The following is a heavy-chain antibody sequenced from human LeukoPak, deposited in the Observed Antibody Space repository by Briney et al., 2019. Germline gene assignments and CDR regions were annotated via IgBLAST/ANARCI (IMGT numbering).Heavy chain of an antibody. V-gene: IGHV5-51*01. CDR3: ARHESLIRGVIDH. J-gene: IGHJ4*02. CDR1: GYSFTAYW. Sequence: GESLKISCKGSGYSFTAYWISWVRQMPGNGLEWMGIIYPGDSDTTYSPSFQGQVTISADKSFSTAYLQWSRLNASDTAIYYCARHESLIRGVIDHWGQGTLVTVSS. CDR2: IYPGDSDT. D-gene: IGHD3-10*01.